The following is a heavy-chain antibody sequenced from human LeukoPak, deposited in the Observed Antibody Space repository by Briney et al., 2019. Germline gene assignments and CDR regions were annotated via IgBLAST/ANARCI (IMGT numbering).Heavy chain of an antibody. Sequence: SETLSLTCAVYGGSFSGYYWSWIRQPPGKGLEWIGEINHSGSTNYNPSLKRRVTISVDTSKNQFSLKLSSVTAADTAVYYCARGDPKEGWALGYCSSTSCPHFDYWGQGTLVTVSS. J-gene: IGHJ4*02. D-gene: IGHD2-2*01. CDR1: GGSFSGYY. V-gene: IGHV4-34*01. CDR3: ARGDPKEGWALGYCSSTSCPHFDY. CDR2: INHSGST.